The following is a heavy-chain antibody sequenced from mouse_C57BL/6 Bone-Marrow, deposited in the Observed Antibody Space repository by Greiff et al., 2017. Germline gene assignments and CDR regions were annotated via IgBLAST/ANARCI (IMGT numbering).Heavy chain of an antibody. CDR3: ARDAYDYGGAMDD. V-gene: IGHV7-1*01. Sequence: EVMLVESGGGLVQSGRSLRLSCATSGFTFSDFYMEWVRQAPGKGLEWIAASRNKANDYTTEYSASVKGRFIVSRDTSQSSLYLQMNALRAEDTAIYYCARDAYDYGGAMDDWNQGTSVTVSS. CDR1: GFTFSDFY. CDR2: SRNKANDYTT. J-gene: IGHJ4*01. D-gene: IGHD2-4*01.